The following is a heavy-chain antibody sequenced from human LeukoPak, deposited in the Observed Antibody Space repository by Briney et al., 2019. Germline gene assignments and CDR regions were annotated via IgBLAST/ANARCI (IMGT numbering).Heavy chain of an antibody. CDR3: AKVVAAADTGY. D-gene: IGHD6-13*01. Sequence: GGSLRLSCAASGFTFSSYGMHWVRQAPGKGLERVAVISYDGSNKYYADSVKGRFTISRDNSKNTLYLQMNSLRAEDTAVYYCAKVVAAADTGYWGQGTLVTVSS. CDR1: GFTFSSYG. J-gene: IGHJ4*02. CDR2: ISYDGSNK. V-gene: IGHV3-30*18.